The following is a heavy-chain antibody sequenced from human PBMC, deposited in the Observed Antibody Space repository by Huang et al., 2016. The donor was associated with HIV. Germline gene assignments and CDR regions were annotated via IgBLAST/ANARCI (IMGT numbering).Heavy chain of an antibody. CDR1: GGTFSNHG. Sequence: QVQLVQSGAEVKKPGYSVKVSFKASGGTFSNHGFSWVRQAAGQGLDWMGGSIPVFGTPYYTPECQVRGTRAADESTSTVYMELSSLTPDDTAEYYCARVRGYSGRYYGMDVWGQGTTVTVSS. CDR3: ARVRGYSGRYYGMDV. CDR2: SIPVFGTP. V-gene: IGHV1-69*01. J-gene: IGHJ6*02. D-gene: IGHD5-12*01.